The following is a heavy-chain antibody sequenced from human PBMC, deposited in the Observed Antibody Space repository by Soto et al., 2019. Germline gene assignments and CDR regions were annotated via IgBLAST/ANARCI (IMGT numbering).Heavy chain of an antibody. CDR1: GFTFSSYS. CDR3: ARDLGKQQLSRGMDV. V-gene: IGHV3-21*01. CDR2: ISSSSSYI. Sequence: GSLRLSCAASGFTFSSYSMNWVRQAPGKGLEWVSSISSSSSYIYYADSVKGRFTISRDNAKNSLYLQMNSLRAEDTAVYYCARDLGKQQLSRGMDVWVHGTTFTVSS. D-gene: IGHD6-13*01. J-gene: IGHJ6*02.